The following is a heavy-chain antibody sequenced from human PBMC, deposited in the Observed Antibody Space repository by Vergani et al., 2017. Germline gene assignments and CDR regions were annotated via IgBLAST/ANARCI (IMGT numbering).Heavy chain of an antibody. J-gene: IGHJ4*02. CDR2: IYYSGRT. CDR3: ARDRGYYDSSGYYLYYFDY. CDR1: GGSISSYY. Sequence: QVQLQESGPGLVKPSETLSLTCTVSGGSISSYYWSWIRQPPGKGLEWIGYIYYSGRTNYNPPLKSRVTISVDTSKNQFSLKLSSVTAADTAVYYCARDRGYYDSSGYYLYYFDYWGQGTLVTVSS. D-gene: IGHD3-22*01. V-gene: IGHV4-59*01.